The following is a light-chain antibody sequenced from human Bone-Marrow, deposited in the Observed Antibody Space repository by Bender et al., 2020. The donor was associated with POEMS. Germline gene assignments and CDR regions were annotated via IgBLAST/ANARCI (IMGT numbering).Light chain of an antibody. J-gene: IGLJ2*01. V-gene: IGLV2-14*03. CDR2: GVS. CDR3: SSYTGTSTYVF. Sequence: QSALTQPASVSGSPGQSITISCTGTSSDVGAYKYVSWYQQYPGKAPRLIIYGVSDRPSAVSNRFSGAKSANTASLTISGLHAEDEADYYCSSYTGTSTYVFFGGGTKLTVL. CDR1: SSDVGAYKY.